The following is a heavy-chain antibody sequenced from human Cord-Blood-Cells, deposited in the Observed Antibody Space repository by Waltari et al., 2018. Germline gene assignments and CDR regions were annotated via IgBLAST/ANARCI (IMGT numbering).Heavy chain of an antibody. D-gene: IGHD3-16*01. CDR1: GFSLSNARMG. J-gene: IGHJ3*02. V-gene: IGHV2-26*01. CDR3: ARRLGDGIDAFDI. CDR2: IFSNDEK. Sequence: QVTLKESGPVLVKPTETLTLTCTVSGFSLSNARMGVSWIRQPPGKALEWLAHIFSNDEKSYSTSLKSRLTIYKDTSKSQVVLTMTNMDPVDTATYYCARRLGDGIDAFDIWGQGTMVTVSS.